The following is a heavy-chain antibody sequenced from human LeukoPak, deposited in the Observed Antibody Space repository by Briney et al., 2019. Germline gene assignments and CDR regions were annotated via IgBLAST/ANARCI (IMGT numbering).Heavy chain of an antibody. Sequence: PSETLSLTCSVSGVSVSSYYWTWIRQPAGKGLEWVGRIYPSGTTHYNPSLKSRVTLSVGTSKNQFSLKLTSVTAADTAVYYCADDYGDWGQGTLVTVSS. CDR1: GVSVSSYY. D-gene: IGHD4-17*01. J-gene: IGHJ4*02. V-gene: IGHV4-4*07. CDR3: ADDYGD. CDR2: IYPSGTT.